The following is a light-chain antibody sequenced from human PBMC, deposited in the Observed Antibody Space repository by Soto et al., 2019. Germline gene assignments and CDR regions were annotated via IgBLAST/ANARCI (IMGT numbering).Light chain of an antibody. J-gene: IGKJ4*01. Sequence: IVLTQSPGTLSLSPGERATLSCRASQSVSSSYLAWYQQKPGQAPRLLIYDASSRATGIPDRFSGTGSATDFTLTISRLEPEDFAVYYCQQYGTSPPLTFGGGTKVDIK. CDR2: DAS. V-gene: IGKV3-20*01. CDR1: QSVSSSY. CDR3: QQYGTSPPLT.